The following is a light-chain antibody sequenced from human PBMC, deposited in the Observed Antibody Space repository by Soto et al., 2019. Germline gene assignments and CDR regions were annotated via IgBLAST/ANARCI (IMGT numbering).Light chain of an antibody. V-gene: IGLV2-11*01. Sequence: QSVLTQPRSVSGSPGQSVTISCSGTSSDVGTYNYVSWYQQHPGKAPKLMIYDVIKRPSGVPDRFSGSKSGNTASLTISGLQAEDEADYYCCSYAGRYIYVFGTGTKVTVL. CDR3: CSYAGRYIYV. J-gene: IGLJ1*01. CDR1: SSDVGTYNY. CDR2: DVI.